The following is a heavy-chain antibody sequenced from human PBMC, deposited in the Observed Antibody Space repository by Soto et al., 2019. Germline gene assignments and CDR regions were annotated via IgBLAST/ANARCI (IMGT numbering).Heavy chain of an antibody. D-gene: IGHD3-9*01. Sequence: GASVKVSCKASGYTFTGYYMHWVRQAPGQGLEWMGWINPNSGGTNYAQKFQGWVTMTRDTSISTAYMELSRLRSDDTAVYYCARGSVLRYFDWLTGNGMDVWGQGTTVTVYS. V-gene: IGHV1-2*04. CDR3: ARGSVLRYFDWLTGNGMDV. CDR1: GYTFTGYY. J-gene: IGHJ6*02. CDR2: INPNSGGT.